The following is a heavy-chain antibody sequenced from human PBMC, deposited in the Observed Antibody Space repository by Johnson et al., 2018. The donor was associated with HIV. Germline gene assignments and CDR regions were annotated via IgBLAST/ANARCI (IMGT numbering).Heavy chain of an antibody. Sequence: QVHLVESGGGVVQPGRSLRLSCAASGFTFSSYAMHWVRQAPGKGLEWVAVISYDGSNKYYADSVKGRFTISRDNSKNTLYLQMNSLRAEDTAVYYCASDLTRITMIVVVPQAFDIWGQGTMVTVSS. CDR3: ASDLTRITMIVVVPQAFDI. D-gene: IGHD3-22*01. V-gene: IGHV3-30-3*01. J-gene: IGHJ3*02. CDR1: GFTFSSYA. CDR2: ISYDGSNK.